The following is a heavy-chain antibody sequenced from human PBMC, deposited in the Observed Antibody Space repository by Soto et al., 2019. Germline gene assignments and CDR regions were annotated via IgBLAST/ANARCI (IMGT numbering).Heavy chain of an antibody. CDR1: GGSISSSSYY. V-gene: IGHV4-39*01. CDR2: IYYSGGP. Sequence: SETLSLTCTVSGGSISSSSYYWGWIRQPPGKGLEWIGSIYYSGGPYYNPYLKSRVTISVDTSKNQFSLKRSSVTAADTAVYYCARRGATTAFDIWGQGTMVTVSS. J-gene: IGHJ3*02. D-gene: IGHD1-26*01. CDR3: ARRGATTAFDI.